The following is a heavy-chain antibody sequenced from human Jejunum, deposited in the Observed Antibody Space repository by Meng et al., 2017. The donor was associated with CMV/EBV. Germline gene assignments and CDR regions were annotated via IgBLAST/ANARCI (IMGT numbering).Heavy chain of an antibody. CDR1: GFTERISH. CDR3: VVGSDSRKVAY. D-gene: IGHD2-15*01. J-gene: IGHJ4*02. CDR2: MCDEDGT. V-gene: IGHV3-53*01. Sequence: SCVTAGFTERISHRNGGRQPPGQGLEWVSVMCDEDGTQYADVVKGRFTISRDKSKNTLYLQMNGLSVEDTALYYCVVGSDSRKVAYWGQGTLVTVSS.